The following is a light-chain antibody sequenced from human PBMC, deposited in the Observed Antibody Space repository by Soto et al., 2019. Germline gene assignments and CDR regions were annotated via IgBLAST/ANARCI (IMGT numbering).Light chain of an antibody. CDR2: DAS. CDR1: QSISSW. CDR3: QQYNSYQT. Sequence: DIQMTQSPSTLSASVGDRVTITCRASQSISSWLAWYQQKPGKAPKLLIYDASSLESGVPSRFSGRGSGTEFTLTISSLQADDFATYYCQQYNSYQTFGQGTKVDIQ. J-gene: IGKJ1*01. V-gene: IGKV1-5*01.